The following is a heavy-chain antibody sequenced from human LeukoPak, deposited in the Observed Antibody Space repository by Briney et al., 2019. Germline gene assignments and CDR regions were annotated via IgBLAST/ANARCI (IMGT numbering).Heavy chain of an antibody. D-gene: IGHD5-24*01. CDR1: GGSISSYY. CDR2: IYTSGST. CDR3: ARDGGYGYNPGWYFDL. Sequence: SETLSLTCTVSGGSISSYYWSWIRQPAGKGLEWIGRIYTSGSTNYNPSLKSRVTMSVDTSKNQFSLKLSSVTAADTAVYYCARDGGYGYNPGWYFDLWGRGTLVTVSS. V-gene: IGHV4-4*07. J-gene: IGHJ2*01.